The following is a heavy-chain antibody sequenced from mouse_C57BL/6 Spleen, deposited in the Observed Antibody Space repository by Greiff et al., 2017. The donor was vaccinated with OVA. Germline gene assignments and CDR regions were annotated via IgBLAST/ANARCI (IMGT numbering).Heavy chain of an antibody. J-gene: IGHJ1*03. V-gene: IGHV5-6*01. CDR3: ASHPIYYGSSYRYWYFDV. Sequence: EVKLQESGGDLVKPGGSLKLSCAASGFTFSSYGMSWVRQTPDKRLEWVATISSGGSYTYYPDSVKGRFTISRDNAKNTLYLQMSSLKSEDTAMYYCASHPIYYGSSYRYWYFDVWGTGTTVTVSS. CDR2: ISSGGSYT. CDR1: GFTFSSYG. D-gene: IGHD1-1*01.